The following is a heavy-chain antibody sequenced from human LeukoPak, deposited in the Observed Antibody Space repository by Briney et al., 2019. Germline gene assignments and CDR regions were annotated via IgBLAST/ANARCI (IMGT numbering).Heavy chain of an antibody. J-gene: IGHJ5*02. D-gene: IGHD5-24*01. Sequence: GGSLRLSCAASGFTVSSNYMSWVRQAPGKGLEWVSVIYSGGSTYYADSVKGRFTISRDNSKNTLYLQMNSLRAEDTAVYYCARWLHSDWFDPWGQGTLVTVSS. CDR2: IYSGGST. V-gene: IGHV3-53*01. CDR1: GFTVSSNY. CDR3: ARWLHSDWFDP.